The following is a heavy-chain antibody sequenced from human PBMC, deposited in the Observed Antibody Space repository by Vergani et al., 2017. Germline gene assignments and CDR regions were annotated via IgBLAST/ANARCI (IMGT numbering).Heavy chain of an antibody. Sequence: QVKRVGSGGGVVKPGRSLRLSCTSSGFTLSTYAMHWVRKAPGKGLEWVAIIYYDGSKKYYADSVKGRFTISRANSRNTLDLLMSSLRAEDTAIYYCVREGSYCGSTTCRNPSYVYYYHMGFLGEGTTVTVSS. CDR1: GFTLSTYA. J-gene: IGHJ6*03. V-gene: IGHV3-33*01. D-gene: IGHD2-21*01. CDR2: IYYDGSKK. CDR3: VREGSYCGSTTCRNPSYVYYYHMGF.